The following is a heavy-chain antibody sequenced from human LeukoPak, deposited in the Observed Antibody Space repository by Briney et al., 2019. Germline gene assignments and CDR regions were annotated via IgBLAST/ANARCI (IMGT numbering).Heavy chain of an antibody. CDR1: GGSFSGYY. J-gene: IGHJ4*02. Sequence: PSETLTLTCAVYGGSFSGYYWSWIRQPPGKGLEWIGEINHSGSTNYNPSLKSRVTISVDTSKNQFSLKLSSVTAADTAVYYCARGLWAPARYCSGGSCYPYYFDYWGQGTLVTVSS. V-gene: IGHV4-34*01. D-gene: IGHD2-15*01. CDR3: ARGLWAPARYCSGGSCYPYYFDY. CDR2: INHSGST.